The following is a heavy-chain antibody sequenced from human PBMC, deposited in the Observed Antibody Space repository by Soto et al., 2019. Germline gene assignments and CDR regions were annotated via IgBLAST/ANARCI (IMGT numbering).Heavy chain of an antibody. CDR3: EKSFFSSTSGTQTHSGRAF. V-gene: IGHV1-69*13. J-gene: IGHJ6*04. CDR2: IIPIFGTA. D-gene: IGHD2-2*01. CDR1: RGTFSSYA. Sequence: ASVKVSCKASRGTFSSYAISWVRQAPGQGLEWMGGIIPIFGTANYAQKFQGRVTITADESTSTAYMELSSLRSEDTAVYYCEKSFFSSTSGTQTHSGRAFGGKGTTVPVSP.